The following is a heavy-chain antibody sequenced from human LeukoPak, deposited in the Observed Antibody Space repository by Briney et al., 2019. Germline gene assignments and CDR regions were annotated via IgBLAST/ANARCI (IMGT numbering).Heavy chain of an antibody. V-gene: IGHV6-1*01. D-gene: IGHD3-10*01. J-gene: IGHJ6*03. CDR1: GDSVSSNNAA. CDR3: ARDYASSKRGFYFYMDV. CDR2: TYYGSRWYN. Sequence: SQTLSLTCAISGDSVSSNNAAWNWMRQSPSRGLEWLGRTYYGSRWYNDYAVSVKSRVIISPDTSKNQFSLQLNSVTPEDTALYFCARDYASSKRGFYFYMDVWGKGTTVTVSS.